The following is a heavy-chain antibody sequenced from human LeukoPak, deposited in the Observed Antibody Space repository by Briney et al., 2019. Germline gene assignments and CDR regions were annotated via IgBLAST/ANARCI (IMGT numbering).Heavy chain of an antibody. D-gene: IGHD4-17*01. CDR2: ISYDGSNK. CDR3: ARDKPLGGDLDAFDI. Sequence: TGGSLRLSCAASGFTFSSYAMHWVRQAPGKGLEWVAVISYDGSNKDYADSVKGRFTISRDNSKNTLYLQMNSLRAEDTAVYYCARDKPLGGDLDAFDIWGQGTMVTVSS. CDR1: GFTFSSYA. J-gene: IGHJ3*02. V-gene: IGHV3-30-3*01.